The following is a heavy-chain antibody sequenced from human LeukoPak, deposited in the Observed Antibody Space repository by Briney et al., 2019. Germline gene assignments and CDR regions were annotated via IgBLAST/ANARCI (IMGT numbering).Heavy chain of an antibody. CDR1: GYTLINYG. CDR3: ARSSSSVNIESRYGLGV. CDR2: ISVNNGNT. D-gene: IGHD6-6*01. Sequence: ASVKVSCKASGYTLINYGVTWVRQAPGQGLEWMGWISVNNGNTQFAQKFEARVTLTTDTSTNTVNMELRRLASDDTAIYYCARSSSSVNIESRYGLGVWGQGTTVIVSS. V-gene: IGHV1-18*01. J-gene: IGHJ6*02.